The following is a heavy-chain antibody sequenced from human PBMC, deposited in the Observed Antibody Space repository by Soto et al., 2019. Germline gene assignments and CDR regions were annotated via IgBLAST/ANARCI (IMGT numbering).Heavy chain of an antibody. V-gene: IGHV5-51*01. CDR1: GYSFTSYW. Sequence: PGESLKISCKGSGYSFTSYWIGWVRQMPGKGLEWMGIIYPGDSDTRYSPSFQGQVTISADKSISTAYLQWSSLKASDTAMYYCARRGSSRSDYYYYGMDVWGQGTTVTVSS. CDR2: IYPGDSDT. D-gene: IGHD3-16*01. J-gene: IGHJ6*02. CDR3: ARRGSSRSDYYYYGMDV.